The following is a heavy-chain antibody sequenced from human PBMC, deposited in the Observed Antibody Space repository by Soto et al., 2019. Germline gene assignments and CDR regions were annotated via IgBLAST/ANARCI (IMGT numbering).Heavy chain of an antibody. D-gene: IGHD5-12*01. J-gene: IGHJ4*02. V-gene: IGHV1-46*01. CDR3: ARVFVDGYDTVDY. CDR2: IHPSGGST. Sequence: QVQLVQSGAEVKKPGASVKVSCKASGYTFTSYYMHWVRQAPGQGLEWMGIIHPSGGSTSYAQKFQGRDTMTRNPSTSTVYMELSSVRSEDTAVYYCARVFVDGYDTVDYWGQGTLVTVS. CDR1: GYTFTSYY.